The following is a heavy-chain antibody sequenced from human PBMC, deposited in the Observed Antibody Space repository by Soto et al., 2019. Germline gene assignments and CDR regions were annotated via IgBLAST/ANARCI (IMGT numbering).Heavy chain of an antibody. V-gene: IGHV3-23*01. CDR1: GFTFSSYA. Sequence: EVQFLESGGGLVQPGGSLRLSCAASGFTFSSYAMTWVRQAPGKGLEWVSVISGSGGATYYADSVKGRFTISRDNSKNTLYLQMNSLRAEDTAVYFCARDEYSTSRGYFQHWGQGTLVPVSS. D-gene: IGHD6-13*01. CDR2: ISGSGGAT. CDR3: ARDEYSTSRGYFQH. J-gene: IGHJ1*01.